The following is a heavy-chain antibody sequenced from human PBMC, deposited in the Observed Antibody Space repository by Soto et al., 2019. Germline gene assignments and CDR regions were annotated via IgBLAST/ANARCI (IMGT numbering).Heavy chain of an antibody. V-gene: IGHV3-30*18. CDR3: AKESTEKYSGSYFDY. D-gene: IGHD1-26*01. J-gene: IGHJ4*02. Sequence: TGGSLRLSCAASGFTFSSYGMHWVRQAPGKGLEWVAVISYDGSNKYYADSVKGRFTISRDNSKNTLYLQMNSLRAEDTAVYYCAKESTEKYSGSYFDYWGQGTLVTVSS. CDR2: ISYDGSNK. CDR1: GFTFSSYG.